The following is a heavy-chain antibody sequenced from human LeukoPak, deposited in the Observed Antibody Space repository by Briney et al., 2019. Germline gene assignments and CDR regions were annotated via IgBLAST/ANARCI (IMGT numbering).Heavy chain of an antibody. V-gene: IGHV1-46*01. CDR3: ARGALTGDRWSFPDEYYFDY. J-gene: IGHJ4*02. Sequence: VASVKVSCKASGYTFTSYYMHWVRQAPGQGLEWMGIINPSGGSTSYAQKFQGRVTMTRDTSTSTVYMELSSLRSEDTAVYYCARGALTGDRWSFPDEYYFDYWGQGTLVTVSS. D-gene: IGHD7-27*01. CDR2: INPSGGST. CDR1: GYTFTSYY.